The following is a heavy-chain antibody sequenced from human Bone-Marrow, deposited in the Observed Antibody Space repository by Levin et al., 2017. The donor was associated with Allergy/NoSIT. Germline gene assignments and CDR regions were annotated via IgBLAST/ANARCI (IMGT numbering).Heavy chain of an antibody. J-gene: IGHJ4*02. CDR3: AREKCSGGNCYFDY. CDR2: IHYSGST. CDR1: GGSISSYY. V-gene: IGHV4-59*08. D-gene: IGHD2-15*01. Sequence: RTSETLSLTCTVSGGSISSYYWSWIRQPPGKGLEWIAYIHYSGSTNYNPSLQSRVTISVDTSKNHFSLKLSSVTAADTAVYYCAREKCSGGNCYFDYWGQGTLVTVSS.